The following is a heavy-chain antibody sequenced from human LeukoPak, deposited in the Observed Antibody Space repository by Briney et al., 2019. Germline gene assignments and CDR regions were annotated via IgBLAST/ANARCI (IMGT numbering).Heavy chain of an antibody. CDR1: GFTFNSYS. CDR2: ISSSSSHM. V-gene: IGHV3-21*01. D-gene: IGHD1-26*01. CDR3: VRDSGSSYGYYFLH. J-gene: IGHJ1*01. Sequence: GGSLRLSCAGSGFTFNSYSMYWVRQAPGKGLEWVSSISSSSSHMFYADSVKGRFSISRDNANNSLYLQMISLRAEHKAVYYCVRDSGSSYGYYFLHWGQGTLVTVSS.